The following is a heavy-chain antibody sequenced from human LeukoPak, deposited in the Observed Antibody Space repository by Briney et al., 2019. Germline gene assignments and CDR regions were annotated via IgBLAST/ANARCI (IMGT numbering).Heavy chain of an antibody. J-gene: IGHJ4*02. V-gene: IGHV4-34*01. CDR1: VGSFSGYY. D-gene: IGHD6-25*01. CDR3: ARRPDFDY. CDR2: INHSGST. Sequence: SETLSLTCAVYVGSFSGYYWSWIRQPPGKGLEWIGEINHSGSTNYNPSLKSRVTISVDTSKNQFALKLSSVTAADTAVYYCARRPDFDYWGQGTLVTVSS.